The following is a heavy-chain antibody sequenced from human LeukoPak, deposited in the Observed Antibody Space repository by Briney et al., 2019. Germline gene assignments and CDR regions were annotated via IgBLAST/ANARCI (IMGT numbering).Heavy chain of an antibody. CDR2: ISSSGSTI. Sequence: GGSLRLSCAASGFTFSSYEMNWVRQAPGKGLEWVSYISSSGSTIYYADSVKGRFTISRDNAKNSLYLQMSSLRAEDTAVYYCARLRGWTYGMDVWGQGTTVTVSS. D-gene: IGHD6-19*01. V-gene: IGHV3-48*03. CDR1: GFTFSSYE. CDR3: ARLRGWTYGMDV. J-gene: IGHJ6*02.